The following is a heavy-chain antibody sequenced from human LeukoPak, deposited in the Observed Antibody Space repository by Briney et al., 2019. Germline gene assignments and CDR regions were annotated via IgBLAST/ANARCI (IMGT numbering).Heavy chain of an antibody. Sequence: SVKVSCKASGGTFSSYAISWVRQAPGQGLEWMGRIIPILGIANYAQKFQGRVTITADKSTSTAYMELSSLRSEDTAVYYCAKAAHDILTGYSPDGFDIWGQGTKVTVSS. V-gene: IGHV1-69*04. CDR1: GGTFSSYA. CDR2: IIPILGIA. J-gene: IGHJ3*02. CDR3: AKAAHDILTGYSPDGFDI. D-gene: IGHD3-9*01.